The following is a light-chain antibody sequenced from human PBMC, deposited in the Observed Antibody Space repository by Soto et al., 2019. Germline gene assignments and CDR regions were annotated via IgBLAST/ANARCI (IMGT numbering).Light chain of an antibody. CDR1: QSVNIY. CDR2: GAS. V-gene: IGKV3D-15*01. J-gene: IGKJ4*01. CDR3: QQYDDWLRLT. Sequence: EIVMTQSPASLSVSPGERATLSYRASQSVNIYLAWYQQKPGQAPRLLIFGASYRATGIPARFSGSGSGTEFNLTLSSLQSEDFAVYFCQQYDDWLRLTFGGGTKV.